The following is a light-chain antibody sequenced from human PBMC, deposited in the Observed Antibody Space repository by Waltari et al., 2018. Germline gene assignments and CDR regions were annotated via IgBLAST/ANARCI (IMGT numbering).Light chain of an antibody. CDR1: RSDIGGHND. J-gene: IGLJ3*02. CDR2: DVS. CDR3: CAYAGSYILL. V-gene: IGLV2-11*01. Sequence: QSALTQPRSVSGSPGQSVTISCTGTRSDIGGHNDVSWYQQHPGKAPKVMIYDVSKRPSGVPDRFSGSKSDSTASLTISGLQADDEADYYCCAYAGSYILLFGGGTELTVL.